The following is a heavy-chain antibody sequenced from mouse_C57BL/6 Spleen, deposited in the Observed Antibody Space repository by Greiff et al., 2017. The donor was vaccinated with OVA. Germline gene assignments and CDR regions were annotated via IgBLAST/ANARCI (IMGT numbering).Heavy chain of an antibody. D-gene: IGHD1-1*01. CDR2: IDPADGDT. CDR1: GFNIKDYY. J-gene: IGHJ2*01. Sequence: DVQLVQSGAELVRPGSSVKLSCTASGFNIKDYYMHWVKQRPEQGLEWIGRIDPADGDTDYAPKFQGKATLTVDTSSNTAYLQLSSLTSEDTAVYYWTTRVGSSYPFENWGQGTTRTVSS. V-gene: IGHV14-1*01. CDR3: TTRVGSSYPFEN.